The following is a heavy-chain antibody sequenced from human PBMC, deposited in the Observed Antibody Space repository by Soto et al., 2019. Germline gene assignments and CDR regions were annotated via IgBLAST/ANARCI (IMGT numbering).Heavy chain of an antibody. D-gene: IGHD4-17*01. CDR1: GSTFSSYA. J-gene: IGHJ6*02. CDR2: IIPISDTT. Sequence: VKVSCKASGSTFSSYAISWVRQAPGQGLEWMGGIIPISDTTNYAQKFQGRVTITADESTSTAYMELSSLRSEDTAMYYCARLRDYLYYYYGMDVWGQGTTVTVSS. V-gene: IGHV1-69*13. CDR3: ARLRDYLYYYYGMDV.